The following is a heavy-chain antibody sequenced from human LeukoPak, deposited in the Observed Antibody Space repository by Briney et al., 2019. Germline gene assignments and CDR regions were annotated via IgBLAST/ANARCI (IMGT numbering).Heavy chain of an antibody. D-gene: IGHD3-10*01. CDR2: IYYSGST. Sequence: PSETLSLTCTVSGGSISSYYWSWIRQPPGQGLEWIGYIYYSGSTNYNPSLKSRVTISVDTSKNQFSLKLSSVTAADTAVYYCARASRFGELYYYYYYMDVWGKGTTVTVSS. J-gene: IGHJ6*03. CDR1: GGSISSYY. V-gene: IGHV4-59*01. CDR3: ARASRFGELYYYYYYMDV.